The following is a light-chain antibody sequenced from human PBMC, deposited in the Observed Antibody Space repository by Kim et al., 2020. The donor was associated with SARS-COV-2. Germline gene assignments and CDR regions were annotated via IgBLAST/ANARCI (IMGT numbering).Light chain of an antibody. J-gene: IGKJ1*01. CDR2: KAS. CDR1: QSISSW. CDR3: QQYNSYPWT. Sequence: DIQMTQSPSTLSASVGDRVTITCRASQSISSWLAWYQQKPGKAPKLLIYKASSLESGVPSRFSGSGSGTEFTLTISSLQPDDFATFYFQQYNSYPWTFGQGTQVDIK. V-gene: IGKV1-5*03.